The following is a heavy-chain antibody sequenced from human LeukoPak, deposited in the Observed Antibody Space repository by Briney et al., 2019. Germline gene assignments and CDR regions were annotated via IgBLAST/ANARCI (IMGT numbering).Heavy chain of an antibody. CDR3: ARWNYYDTSNFDP. CDR1: GGSITRYY. J-gene: IGHJ5*02. Sequence: SETLSLTCTFSGGSITRYYWSWIRQPAGKGLEWIGRIYTSGSTNYNPSLKSRVTMSVDTSKNQFSLKLTSVTAADTAVYYCARWNYYDTSNFDPWGQGTLVTVSS. CDR2: IYTSGST. D-gene: IGHD3-22*01. V-gene: IGHV4-4*07.